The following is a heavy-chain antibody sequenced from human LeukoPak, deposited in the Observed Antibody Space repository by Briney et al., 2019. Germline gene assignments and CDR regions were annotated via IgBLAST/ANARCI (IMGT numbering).Heavy chain of an antibody. J-gene: IGHJ3*02. V-gene: IGHV1-46*02. D-gene: IGHD3-10*01. CDR2: INPTSGRT. Sequence: GASVKISCKASTYIFNKYYIHWVRQAPGRGLEWMGIINPTSGRTSYAQNFQARVTMTRDISTNTMYLDLSSLKSDDTAVYYCASGGEFRGSAFDIWGQGTTDIVSS. CDR1: TYIFNKYY. CDR3: ASGGEFRGSAFDI.